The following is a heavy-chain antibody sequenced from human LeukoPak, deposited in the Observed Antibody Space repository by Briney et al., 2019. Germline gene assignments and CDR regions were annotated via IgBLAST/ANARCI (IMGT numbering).Heavy chain of an antibody. Sequence: SETLSLTCAVSDDSFSSHYWTWIRQPPGKGPEWIGYISYIGSTNYNPSLKSRVTISIDTSRNQFSLRLSSVTAADTAVYYCARDLVTVTKGFDIWGQGTMVSVSS. CDR1: DDSFSSHY. V-gene: IGHV4-59*11. D-gene: IGHD4-17*01. CDR2: ISYIGST. CDR3: ARDLVTVTKGFDI. J-gene: IGHJ3*02.